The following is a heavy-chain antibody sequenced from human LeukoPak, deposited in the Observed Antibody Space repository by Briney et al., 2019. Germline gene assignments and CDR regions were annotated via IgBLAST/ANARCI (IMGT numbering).Heavy chain of an antibody. J-gene: IGHJ4*02. CDR2: IYYSGST. V-gene: IGHV4-39*07. D-gene: IGHD3-16*01. CDR1: GFTFSSYS. Sequence: PGGSLRLSCAASGFTFSSYSMNWVRQPPGKGLEWIGSIYYSGSTYYNPSLKSRVTISVDTSKNQFSLKLSSVTAADTAVYYCARFARGGKDYWGQGTLVTVSS. CDR3: ARFARGGKDY.